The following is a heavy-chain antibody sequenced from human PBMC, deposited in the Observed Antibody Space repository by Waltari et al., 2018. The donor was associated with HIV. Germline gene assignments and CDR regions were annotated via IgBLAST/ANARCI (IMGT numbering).Heavy chain of an antibody. D-gene: IGHD3-3*01. CDR2: INQSGST. Sequence: QVQLQQWGAGLLKPSEPLSLTCAVYGGSFGGYYWSWIRQPAGKGLEWIGEINQSGSTNYNPSLKSRVTISVDTSKNQFSLKLSSVTAADTAVYYCARVGGTTIFGVAKYGMDVWGQGTTVTVSS. CDR3: ARVGGTTIFGVAKYGMDV. CDR1: GGSFGGYY. J-gene: IGHJ6*02. V-gene: IGHV4-34*01.